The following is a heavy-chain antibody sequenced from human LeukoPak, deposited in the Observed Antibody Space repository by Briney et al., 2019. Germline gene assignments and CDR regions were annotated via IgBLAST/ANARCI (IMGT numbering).Heavy chain of an antibody. CDR3: ARIAVAGIGVDY. CDR1: GGSISSYY. CDR2: IYYSGST. D-gene: IGHD6-19*01. V-gene: IGHV4-59*08. J-gene: IGHJ4*02. Sequence: SETLSLTCTVSGGSISSYYWSWIRQPPGKGLEWIEYIYYSGSTNYNPSLKSRVTISVDTSKNQFSLKLSSVTAADTAVYYCARIAVAGIGVDYWGQGTLVTVSS.